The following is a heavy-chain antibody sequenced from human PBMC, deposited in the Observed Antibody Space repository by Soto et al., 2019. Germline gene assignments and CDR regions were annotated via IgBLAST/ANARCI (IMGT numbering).Heavy chain of an antibody. J-gene: IGHJ4*02. D-gene: IGHD3-10*01. CDR1: GFTFSDYG. CDR3: ARVEFGGYLDY. V-gene: IGHV3-33*01. Sequence: QVQLVESGGGVVQPGRALRLSCSASGFTFSDYGMHWVRQAPGKGLEWVAVIWYDGSTKHYTYSVKGRFTISRDNSKNTLYLQINSLRVEDTAVYYCARVEFGGYLDYWGQGTLVIVSS. CDR2: IWYDGSTK.